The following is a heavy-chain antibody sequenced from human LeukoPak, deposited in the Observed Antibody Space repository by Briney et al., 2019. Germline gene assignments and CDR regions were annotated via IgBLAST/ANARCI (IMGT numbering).Heavy chain of an antibody. CDR1: GYSFTTHW. V-gene: IGHV5-51*01. D-gene: IGHD4-23*01. CDR3: APRTVVGGYDAFDL. Sequence: GESLNISCKTPGYSFTTHWIGWVRHMPGKGLGCMGIIYPGDSDTRYSPSFQGQVTISADKSISTAYLQWSSLKASDTPMYYCAPRTVVGGYDAFDLWGQGTMVTVSS. J-gene: IGHJ3*01. CDR2: IYPGDSDT.